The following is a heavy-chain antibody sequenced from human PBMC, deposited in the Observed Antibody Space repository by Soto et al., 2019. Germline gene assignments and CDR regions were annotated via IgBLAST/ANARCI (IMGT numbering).Heavy chain of an antibody. D-gene: IGHD2-21*02. J-gene: IGHJ4*02. CDR1: GDSISSRSYY. Sequence: SETLSLTCTVTGDSISSRSYYWGWIRQPPGKGLEWIGSIYYSGSTYNNPSLRSRVSMSIDTSKDQFSLKLKSVTAADTALYFCARQRTSVVTQAYVDVWGTGSLVTVSS. CDR3: ARQRTSVVTQAYVDV. CDR2: IYYSGST. V-gene: IGHV4-39*01.